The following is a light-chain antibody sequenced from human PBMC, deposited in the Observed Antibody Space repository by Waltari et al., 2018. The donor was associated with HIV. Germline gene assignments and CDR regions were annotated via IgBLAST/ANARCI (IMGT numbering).Light chain of an antibody. J-gene: IGLJ1*01. CDR1: ALAKQY. V-gene: IGLV3-25*03. Sequence: SFELTQPPSVSVSPGQTAKITCSGDALAKQYTYWYQQKPGQAPVVVIYKDTERPSGIPERFSGSSSGTTVTLTISGVQAEDEADYYCQSADTSDTRVFGSGTKVTVL. CDR3: QSADTSDTRV. CDR2: KDT.